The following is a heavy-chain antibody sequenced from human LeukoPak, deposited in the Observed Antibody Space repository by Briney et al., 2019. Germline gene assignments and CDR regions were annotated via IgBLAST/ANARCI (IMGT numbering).Heavy chain of an antibody. CDR2: IDYSGST. V-gene: IGHV4-39*01. J-gene: IGHJ4*02. CDR3: ARYSSSPGCFDY. D-gene: IGHD6-6*01. CDR1: GGSISSSSYY. Sequence: SETLSLTCTVSGGSISSSSYYWGWIRQPPGKGLEGIGSIDYSGSTYYTPSLKSRVTISLDTSKHQFSLTLSSVTAADTAVYYCARYSSSPGCFDYWGQGTLVTVSS.